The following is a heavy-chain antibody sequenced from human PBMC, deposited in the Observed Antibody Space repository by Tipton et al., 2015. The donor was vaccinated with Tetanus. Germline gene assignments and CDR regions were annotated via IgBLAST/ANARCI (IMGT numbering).Heavy chain of an antibody. CDR1: GFNFGTFW. D-gene: IGHD1-26*01. Sequence: SLRLSCAASGFNFGTFWMTWVRQTPGKGLEGVAKIKYDGSEEYYVDSVKGRFTISRDNAKNSLYLQMNSLRAEGMAVYYCARAVVGAPGCMDVWGQGTTVTVSS. CDR3: ARAVVGAPGCMDV. CDR2: IKYDGSEE. V-gene: IGHV3-7*01. J-gene: IGHJ6*02.